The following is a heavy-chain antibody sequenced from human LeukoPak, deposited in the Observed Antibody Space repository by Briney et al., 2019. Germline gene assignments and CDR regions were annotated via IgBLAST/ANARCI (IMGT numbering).Heavy chain of an antibody. CDR3: ARVGWSGGSDNVAFDI. J-gene: IGHJ3*02. CDR1: GGSISTYY. CDR2: INRSGST. Sequence: PSETLSLTCTVSGGSISTYYWSWIRQPAGKGLEWIGRINRSGSTNYNPSLNSRVTMSVDTSRNQFSLNLNSVTAADTAVYYCARVGWSGGSDNVAFDIWGQGTMVSVSS. V-gene: IGHV4-4*07. D-gene: IGHD2-15*01.